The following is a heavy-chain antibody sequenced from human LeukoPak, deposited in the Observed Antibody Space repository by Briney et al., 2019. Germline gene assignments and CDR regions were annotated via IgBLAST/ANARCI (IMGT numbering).Heavy chain of an antibody. CDR3: AKMHYFGSGSPDY. J-gene: IGHJ4*02. CDR2: TSGSGVTT. Sequence: GGSLRLTCAASGYTFSSYAMSWVRQAPGKGLEWVSGTSGSGVTTYYADSVKGRFTISRDNSKNTLYLQMDSLRAEDTAVYYCAKMHYFGSGSPDYWGQGTLVTVSS. D-gene: IGHD3-10*01. V-gene: IGHV3-23*01. CDR1: GYTFSSYA.